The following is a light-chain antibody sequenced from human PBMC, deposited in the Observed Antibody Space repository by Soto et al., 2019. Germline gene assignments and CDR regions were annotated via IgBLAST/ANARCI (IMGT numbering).Light chain of an antibody. Sequence: QPVLTQPPSASGSPGQSVTISCTGTGSDVGGYNYVSWYQQHPGKAPKLIIYEVSQRPSGVPDRFSGSKSGNTASLTVSGLQAEDEADYYCSSYAGSNFWVFGGGTKLTVL. J-gene: IGLJ3*02. CDR2: EVS. CDR3: SSYAGSNFWV. CDR1: GSDVGGYNY. V-gene: IGLV2-8*01.